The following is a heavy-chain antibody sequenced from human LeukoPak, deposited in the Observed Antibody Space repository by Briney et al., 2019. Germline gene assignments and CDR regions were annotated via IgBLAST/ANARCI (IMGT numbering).Heavy chain of an antibody. CDR2: ISTSSSYI. Sequence: GGSLRLSCAASGFTFNRYNMNWVRRAPGKGLEWVSSISTSSSYIYYADSVRGRFTISRDNAKNSLYLHINSLRAEDTAVYYCVKDNPLDYWGQGTLVIVSS. V-gene: IGHV3-21*01. CDR3: VKDNPLDY. J-gene: IGHJ4*02. D-gene: IGHD1-14*01. CDR1: GFTFNRYN.